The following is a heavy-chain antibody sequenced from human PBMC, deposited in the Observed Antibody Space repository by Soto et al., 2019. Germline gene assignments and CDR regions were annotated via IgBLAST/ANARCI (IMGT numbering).Heavy chain of an antibody. Sequence: GGSLRLSCVASGFTFSTYGTHWVRQAPGKGLEWVGVISSDGETKYYADSVKGRFTISRDNSKNTMYLQMASLRPEDTAVYYCAKEVEVAGDLDYWGHGTLVTVSS. CDR2: ISSDGETK. CDR3: AKEVEVAGDLDY. D-gene: IGHD6-19*01. J-gene: IGHJ4*01. V-gene: IGHV3-30*18. CDR1: GFTFSTYG.